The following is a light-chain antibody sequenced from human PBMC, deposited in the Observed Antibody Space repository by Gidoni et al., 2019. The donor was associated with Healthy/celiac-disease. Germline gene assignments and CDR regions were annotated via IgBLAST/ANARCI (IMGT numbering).Light chain of an antibody. CDR2: GAS. CDR3: QQYGSSPPWT. Sequence: EIVLTQSPGTLSLSPGERATLSCRASQSVSSSYLAWYQQKHGQAPRLLIYGASSRATGIPDRFSGSGSGTDFTLTISRLEPEDFAVYYCQQYGSSPPWTFGQGTKVEIK. J-gene: IGKJ1*01. CDR1: QSVSSSY. V-gene: IGKV3-20*01.